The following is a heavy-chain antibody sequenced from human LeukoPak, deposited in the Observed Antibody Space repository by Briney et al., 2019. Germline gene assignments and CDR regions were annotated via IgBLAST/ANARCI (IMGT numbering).Heavy chain of an antibody. Sequence: SETLSLTCTVSGVSISSGRYYWSWIRQPAGKGLEWIGRIYTSGSTNYNPSLKSRVTISVDTSKNQFSLKLISVTAAATAVYYCASDHMLYAFHIWGQGTMVTVSS. CDR1: GVSISSGRYY. D-gene: IGHD3-10*02. CDR2: IYTSGST. CDR3: ASDHMLYAFHI. J-gene: IGHJ3*02. V-gene: IGHV4-61*02.